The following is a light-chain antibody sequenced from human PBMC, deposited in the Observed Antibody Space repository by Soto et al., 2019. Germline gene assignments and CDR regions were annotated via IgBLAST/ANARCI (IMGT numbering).Light chain of an antibody. V-gene: IGKV3-11*01. CDR3: QQRSNWPPT. Sequence: EIVLTQSPATLSLSPGERATLSCRASQSVGIFLAWYQQRPGQAPRLLIHDASNRASGVPARFSGSGSGTDFTLTISGLEPEDFAIYYCQQRSNWPPTFGGGTKVEIK. CDR2: DAS. CDR1: QSVGIF. J-gene: IGKJ4*01.